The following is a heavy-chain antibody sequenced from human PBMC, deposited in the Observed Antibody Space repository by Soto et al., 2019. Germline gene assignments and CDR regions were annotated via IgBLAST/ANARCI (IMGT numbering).Heavy chain of an antibody. CDR3: ASDLLYSTRSTVRFDI. D-gene: IGHD6-13*01. CDR1: GYTFTNYG. Sequence: VQLVQSGVEVKKPGASVKVSCKASGYTFTNYGISWVRQAPGQGLEWMGWINTYNANTKYAQKVQGRVTLTTETSTSTAYMELRSLRPDDTAVYYCASDLLYSTRSTVRFDIWGQGTMLTVSS. V-gene: IGHV1-18*01. J-gene: IGHJ3*02. CDR2: INTYNANT.